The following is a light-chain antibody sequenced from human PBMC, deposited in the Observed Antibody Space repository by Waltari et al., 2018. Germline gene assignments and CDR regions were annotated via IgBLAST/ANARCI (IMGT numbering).Light chain of an antibody. CDR3: QQANSYPRT. CDR1: QASGGS. Sequence: DIRLTQSPSFLSASVGDRVTISCRASQASGGSFAWYQQKPGKAPRLLISAASTLEGGVPPRFSGSGSGTEFTLTISSLQPEDFATYYCQQANSYPRTFGQGTKLEI. V-gene: IGKV1-9*01. CDR2: AAS. J-gene: IGKJ2*01.